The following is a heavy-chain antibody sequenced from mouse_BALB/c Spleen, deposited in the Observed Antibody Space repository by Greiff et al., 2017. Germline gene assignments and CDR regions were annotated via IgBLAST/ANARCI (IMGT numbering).Heavy chain of an antibody. V-gene: IGHV1-7*01. CDR2: INPSTGYT. D-gene: IGHD1-1*01. J-gene: IGHJ2*01. Sequence: VKLQESGAELAKPGASVKMSCKASGYTFTSYWMHWVKQRPGQGLEWIGYINPSTGYTEYNQKFKDKATLTADKSSSTAYMQLSSLTSEDSAVYYCARGRSSGYFDYWGQGTTLTVSS. CDR3: ARGRSSGYFDY. CDR1: GYTFTSYW.